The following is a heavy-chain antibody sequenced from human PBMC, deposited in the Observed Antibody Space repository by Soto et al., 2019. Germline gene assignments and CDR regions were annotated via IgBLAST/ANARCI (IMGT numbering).Heavy chain of an antibody. D-gene: IGHD5-18*01. CDR3: ARDPGHNYGHPFDY. J-gene: IGHJ4*02. CDR2: IWFDVSNK. Sequence: PGGSLRPSCAASGFTFSGYTIHWVRQAPGKGLEWLALIWFDVSNKYYADSVKGRFTISRDNAKNTLYLQMNTLRAEDTAVYYCARDPGHNYGHPFDYWGQGTLVTVSS. CDR1: GFTFSGYT. V-gene: IGHV3-33*01.